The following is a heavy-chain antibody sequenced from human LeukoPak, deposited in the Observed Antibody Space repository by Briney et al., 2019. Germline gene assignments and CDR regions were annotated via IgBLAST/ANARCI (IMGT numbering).Heavy chain of an antibody. CDR1: GFTVSSNY. J-gene: IGHJ6*02. CDR3: AKIQWLDYYYYGMDV. V-gene: IGHV3-53*01. CDR2: IYSGGST. Sequence: GGSLRLSCAVSGFTVSSNYMTWVRQAPGKGLEWVSVIYSGGSTYYADSVKGRFTISRDNSKNTLYLQMNSLRAEDTAVYYCAKIQWLDYYYYGMDVWGQGTTVTVSS. D-gene: IGHD6-19*01.